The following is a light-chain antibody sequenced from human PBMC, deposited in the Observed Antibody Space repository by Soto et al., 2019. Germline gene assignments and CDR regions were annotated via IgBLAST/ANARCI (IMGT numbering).Light chain of an antibody. CDR1: SSDVGGYNY. V-gene: IGLV2-11*01. CDR2: DVT. J-gene: IGLJ1*01. CDR3: CSYAGSSYV. Sequence: QSLLTQHRSVSGSPGQSVAISCTGTSSDVGGYNYVSWYQQHPGKAPKFMIYDVTKRPSGVPDRFSGSKSGNTASLTISGLQAEDEADYYCCSYAGSSYVFGTGTKVTVL.